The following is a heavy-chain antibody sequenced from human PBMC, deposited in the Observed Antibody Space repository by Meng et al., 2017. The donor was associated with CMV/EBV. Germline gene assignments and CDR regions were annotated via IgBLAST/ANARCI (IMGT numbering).Heavy chain of an antibody. D-gene: IGHD3-3*01. V-gene: IGHV4-34*01. CDR1: GGSFSGYY. J-gene: IGHJ5*02. Sequence: GSLRLSCAVYGGSFSGYYWSWIRQPPGKGLEWIGEINHSGSTNYNPSLKSRVTISVDTSKNQLSLKLSSVTAADTAVYYCAREYDFWSGKGWFDPWGQGTLVTVSS. CDR3: AREYDFWSGKGWFDP. CDR2: INHSGST.